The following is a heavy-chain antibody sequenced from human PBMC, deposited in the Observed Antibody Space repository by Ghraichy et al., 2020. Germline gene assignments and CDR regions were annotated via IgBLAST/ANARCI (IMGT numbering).Heavy chain of an antibody. V-gene: IGHV3-66*01. CDR1: GFTVSSNY. Sequence: GESLNISCAASGFTVSSNYMSWVRQAPGKGLEWVSVIYSGGSTYYADSVKGRFTISRDNSKNTLYLQINSLRAEDTAVYYCARSSGWYLGWGQGTLVTVSS. CDR3: ARSSGWYLG. J-gene: IGHJ4*02. CDR2: IYSGGST. D-gene: IGHD6-19*01.